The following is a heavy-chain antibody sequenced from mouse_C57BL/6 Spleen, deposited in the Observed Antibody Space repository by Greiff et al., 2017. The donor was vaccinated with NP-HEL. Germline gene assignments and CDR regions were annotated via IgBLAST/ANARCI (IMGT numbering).Heavy chain of an antibody. CDR3: ARWYDGYYHFDY. Sequence: VQLKESGPELVKPGDSVKISCKASGYSFTGYFMNWVMQSHGKSLEWIGRINPYNGDTFYNQKFKGKATLTVDKSSSTAHMELRSLTSEDSAVYYCARWYDGYYHFDYWGQGTTLTVSS. V-gene: IGHV1-20*01. CDR2: INPYNGDT. J-gene: IGHJ2*01. CDR1: GYSFTGYF. D-gene: IGHD2-3*01.